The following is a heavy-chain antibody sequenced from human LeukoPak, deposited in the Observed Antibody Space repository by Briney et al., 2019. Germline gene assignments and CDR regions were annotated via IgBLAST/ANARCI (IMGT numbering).Heavy chain of an antibody. CDR1: GGSISSTSYY. V-gene: IGHV4-39*07. D-gene: IGHD2-15*01. CDR2: IYYDGST. J-gene: IGHJ4*02. CDR3: ARDRVGHSAIDY. Sequence: PSETLSLTCTVSGGSISSTSYYWGWIRQPPGKGLEWIGSIYYDGSTYYNPPLKSRVTISVDTSKNQFSLKLSSVTAADTAVYYCARDRVGHSAIDYWGQGTLVTVSS.